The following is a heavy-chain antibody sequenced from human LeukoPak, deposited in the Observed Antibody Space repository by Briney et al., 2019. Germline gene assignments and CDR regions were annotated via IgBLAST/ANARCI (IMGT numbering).Heavy chain of an antibody. CDR2: IAYAGT. CDR1: GFTFSAYA. CDR3: LKGLHLLDV. Sequence: GGSLRLSCAASGFTFSAYAMTWVRQAPGKGLEWVSTIAYAGTFYADSVKGRFTLSRDDSKDTLSLQMNSLRAEDTALYYCLKGLHLLDVWGEGTSVTVSS. J-gene: IGHJ6*04. V-gene: IGHV3-23*01.